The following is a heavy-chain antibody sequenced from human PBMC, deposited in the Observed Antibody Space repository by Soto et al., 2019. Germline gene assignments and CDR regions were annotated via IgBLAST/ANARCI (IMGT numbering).Heavy chain of an antibody. J-gene: IGHJ4*02. Sequence: VQLVESGGGLVQPGGSLKLSCAASGFTFSGSAMHWVRQASGKGLEWVGRIRSKANSYATAYAASVKGRFTISRDDSKNTAYLQMNSLKTEDTAVYYCTRPHPTRGPTMDSDFDYWGQGTLVTVSS. CDR1: GFTFSGSA. D-gene: IGHD3-10*01. V-gene: IGHV3-73*02. CDR3: TRPHPTRGPTMDSDFDY. CDR2: IRSKANSYAT.